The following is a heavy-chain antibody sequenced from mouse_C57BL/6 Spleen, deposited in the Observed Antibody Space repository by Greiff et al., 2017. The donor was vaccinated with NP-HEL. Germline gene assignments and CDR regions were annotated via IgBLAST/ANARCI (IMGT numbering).Heavy chain of an antibody. Sequence: EVQLQQSGAELVKPGASVKLSCTASGFNIKDYYMHWVKQRTEQGLEWIGRIDPEDGETKYATKFQGQATITADTSSNTAYLQLSSLPSENTAVYYCAREGPLYVWGTGTTVTVSS. V-gene: IGHV14-2*01. CDR2: IDPEDGET. D-gene: IGHD2-1*01. CDR1: GFNIKDYY. CDR3: AREGPLYV. J-gene: IGHJ1*03.